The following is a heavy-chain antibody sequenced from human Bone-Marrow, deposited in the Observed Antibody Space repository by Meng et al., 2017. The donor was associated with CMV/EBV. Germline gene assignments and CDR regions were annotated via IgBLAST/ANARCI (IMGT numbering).Heavy chain of an antibody. J-gene: IGHJ6*02. Sequence: SETLSLTCTVSGGSITSYYWSWIRQSPGKGLEWIGYVYHSGSTNYNPALKSRITISLDTSKSQFSLNLRSVTVADTAVYYCAKDLYCSSTSCPSFYYYYGMDVWGQGTTVTVSS. D-gene: IGHD2-2*01. V-gene: IGHV4-59*01. CDR3: AKDLYCSSTSCPSFYYYYGMDV. CDR2: VYHSGST. CDR1: GGSITSYY.